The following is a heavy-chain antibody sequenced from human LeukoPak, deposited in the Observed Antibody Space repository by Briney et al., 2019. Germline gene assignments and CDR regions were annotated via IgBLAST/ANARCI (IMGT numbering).Heavy chain of an antibody. D-gene: IGHD3-3*01. CDR3: TTDGYDFWSGYD. CDR1: GFTFSNAW. V-gene: IGHV3-15*01. CDR2: IKSKTDGGTT. J-gene: IGHJ4*02. Sequence: GGSLRLSCAASGFTFSNAWMSWVRQAPGKGLEWVGRIKSKTDGGTTDYAAPMKGRFTISRDDSKNTLYLQMNSLKTEDTAVYYCTTDGYDFWSGYDWGQGTLVTVSS.